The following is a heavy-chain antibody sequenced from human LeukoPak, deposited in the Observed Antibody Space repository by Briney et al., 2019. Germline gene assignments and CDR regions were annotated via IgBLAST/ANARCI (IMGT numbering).Heavy chain of an antibody. V-gene: IGHV3-74*01. J-gene: IGHJ6*03. CDR3: AKDSAFYYIDV. CDR1: GITFNSHW. CDR2: INSDGSST. D-gene: IGHD3-10*01. Sequence: GGSLRLSCAASGITFNSHWMHWVCQAPGKGLVWVSRINSDGSSTSYADSVKGRFTISRDNAKNALYLQMNSLKGDDTAVYYCAKDSAFYYIDVWGKGTTVIISS.